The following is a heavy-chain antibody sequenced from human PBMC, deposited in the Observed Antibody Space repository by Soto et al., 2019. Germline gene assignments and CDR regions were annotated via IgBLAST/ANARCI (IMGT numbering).Heavy chain of an antibody. J-gene: IGHJ5*02. V-gene: IGHV3-73*01. CDR1: GFTFGGSP. CDR2: IRSDSASSAI. CDR3: VLEGCRSTGCHSLDL. D-gene: IGHD2-2*01. Sequence: EAQLVQSGGGLVQPGGSLQLSCAASGFTFGGSPVHWVRQASGKGLEWVGRIRSDSASSAIAYAASVRGRFTLSRDDSKNTAYLPVNSLGVEDTALYYCVLEGCRSTGCHSLDLWGQGTLVTVSS.